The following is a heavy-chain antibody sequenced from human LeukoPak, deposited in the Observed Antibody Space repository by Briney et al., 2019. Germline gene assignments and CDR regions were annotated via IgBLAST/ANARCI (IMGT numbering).Heavy chain of an antibody. CDR1: GLTFIHAY. V-gene: IGHV3-11*04. D-gene: IGHD2-2*03. CDR2: ISRSGSTI. J-gene: IGHJ4*02. Sequence: GGSLRLSCAVSGLTFIHAYVSWVRQAPGKGLEWVSHISRSGSTINYADSVKGRFTISRDNAKNSLYLQMNSLRAEDTAVYYCARVNRGLDNGFDYWGQGTLVTVSS. CDR3: ARVNRGLDNGFDY.